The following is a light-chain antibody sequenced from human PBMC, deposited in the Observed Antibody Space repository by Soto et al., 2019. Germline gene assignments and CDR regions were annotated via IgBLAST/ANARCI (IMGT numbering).Light chain of an antibody. CDR3: QQYGSPWT. J-gene: IGKJ1*01. CDR2: DAS. CDR1: RGISSN. Sequence: IVMTQSPATLSVSPGERATLSCRASRGISSNLAWYQQKPGQAPRLLIYDASTRATGIPDRFSGSGSGTDFTLTISRLEPEDFAVYYCQQYGSPWTFGQGTKVDIK. V-gene: IGKV3-15*01.